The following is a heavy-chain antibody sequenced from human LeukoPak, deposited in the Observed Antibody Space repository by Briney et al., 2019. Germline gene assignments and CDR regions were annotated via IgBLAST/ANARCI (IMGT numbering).Heavy chain of an antibody. D-gene: IGHD1-1*01. CDR1: GFTFSNYA. CDR3: ARLGLEVGGPNWFDP. Sequence: GGSLRLSCAASGFTFSNYAMNWVRQAPGKGLEWVSGISASGFYTYSADSVKGRFAISRDNSKNTLYLQMNSLRADDTAVYYCARLGLEVGGPNWFDPWGQGTLVTVSS. J-gene: IGHJ5*02. CDR2: ISASGFYT. V-gene: IGHV3-23*01.